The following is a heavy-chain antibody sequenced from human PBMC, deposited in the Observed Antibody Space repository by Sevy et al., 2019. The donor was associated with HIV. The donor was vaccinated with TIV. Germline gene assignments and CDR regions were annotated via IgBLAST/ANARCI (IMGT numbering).Heavy chain of an antibody. CDR2: ISYDGNNE. V-gene: IGHV3-30-3*01. D-gene: IGHD3-22*01. Sequence: GGSLRLSCVASGFTFSSYAMNWVRQAPGKGLESVALISYDGNNEYYADSVKGRFTISRDNSKNTLYLQMNSLRAEDTAVYYCARDQFKYHYDSSGLLNAFDIWGQGTMVTVSS. CDR1: GFTFSSYA. J-gene: IGHJ3*02. CDR3: ARDQFKYHYDSSGLLNAFDI.